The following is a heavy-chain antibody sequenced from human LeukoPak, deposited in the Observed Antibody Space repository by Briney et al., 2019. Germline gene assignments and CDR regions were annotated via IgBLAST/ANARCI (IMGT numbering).Heavy chain of an antibody. CDR1: GYSFTSYW. CDR3: ARVRRQWLASYYFDY. D-gene: IGHD6-19*01. V-gene: IGHV5-51*01. CDR2: IYPGDSDT. Sequence: GESLKISCKGSGYSFTSYWIGWVRQMPGKGLEWMVIIYPGDSDTRYSPSFQGQVTISADKSISTAYLQWSSLKASDTAMYYCARVRRQWLASYYFDYWGQGTLVTVSS. J-gene: IGHJ4*02.